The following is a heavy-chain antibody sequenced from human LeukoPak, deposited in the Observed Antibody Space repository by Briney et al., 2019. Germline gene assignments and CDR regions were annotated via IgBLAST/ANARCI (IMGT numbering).Heavy chain of an antibody. J-gene: IGHJ5*02. CDR2: IYYSGST. CDR1: SGSISSYY. CDR3: AGLIRPGWFDP. Sequence: SETLSLTCTISSGSISSYYWSWIRQPPGKGLEWIGHIYYSGSTYYNPSLKSRVTISVDTSKNQFSLKLSSVTAANTAVYYCAGLIRPGWFDPWGQGTLVTVSS. V-gene: IGHV4-59*08. D-gene: IGHD1-14*01.